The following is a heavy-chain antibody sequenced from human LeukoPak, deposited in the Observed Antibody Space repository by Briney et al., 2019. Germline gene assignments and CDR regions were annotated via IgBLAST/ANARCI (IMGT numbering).Heavy chain of an antibody. J-gene: IGHJ6*03. CDR3: ARDLQLVHYYYYMDV. V-gene: IGHV5-51*01. CDR1: GYSFTSYW. D-gene: IGHD6-13*01. Sequence: GESLKISCKGSGYSFTSYWIGWVRQMPGKGLEWMGIIYPGDSDTRYSPSFQGQVTISADKSISTAYLQWSSLKASDTAMYYCARDLQLVHYYYYMDVWGKGTTVTISS. CDR2: IYPGDSDT.